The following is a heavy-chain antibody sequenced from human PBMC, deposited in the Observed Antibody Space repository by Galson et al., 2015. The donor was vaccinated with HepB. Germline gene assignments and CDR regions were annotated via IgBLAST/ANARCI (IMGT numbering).Heavy chain of an antibody. CDR1: GFSFSTSD. D-gene: IGHD2-8*02. CDR2: SGHCSAT. J-gene: IGHJ4*02. CDR3: AKGHFTG. V-gene: IGHV3-23*01. Sequence: SLRLSCAGSGFSFSTSDMSWVRQSPVEGLEWVSCASGHCSATYYIDSVKGRFTISRDNSRNTLHLQMNSLRAEDTGLYYCAKGHFTGWGLGTRVTVSS.